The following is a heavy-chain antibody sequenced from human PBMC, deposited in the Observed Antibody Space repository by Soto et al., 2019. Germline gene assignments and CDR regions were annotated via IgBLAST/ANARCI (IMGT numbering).Heavy chain of an antibody. CDR3: ARRRGNYPITEFLQY. CDR1: GYTFIGYY. Sequence: QVQLVQSGAEVKRPGASVKVSCETSGYTFIGYYVHWVRQVPGQGLEWMGWINPNNGCTKYAQRFQGRLTMTRDTSINTAYMELSRLTTDDTAVYYCARRRGNYPITEFLQYWGQGTLITVSS. D-gene: IGHD3-10*01. V-gene: IGHV1-2*02. J-gene: IGHJ1*01. CDR2: INPNNGCT.